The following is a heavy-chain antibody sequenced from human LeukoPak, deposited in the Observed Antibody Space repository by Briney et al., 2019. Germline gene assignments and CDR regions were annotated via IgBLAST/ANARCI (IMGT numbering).Heavy chain of an antibody. CDR2: ISSSSSYI. Sequence: GGSLRLSCAASGFTFSSYSMNWVRQAPGKGLEWVSSISSSSSYIYYADPVKGRFTISRDNAKNSLYLQMNSLRAEDTAVYYCARDIIRFLEPSYYMDVWGKGTTVTVSS. CDR3: ARDIIRFLEPSYYMDV. D-gene: IGHD3-3*01. CDR1: GFTFSSYS. J-gene: IGHJ6*03. V-gene: IGHV3-21*01.